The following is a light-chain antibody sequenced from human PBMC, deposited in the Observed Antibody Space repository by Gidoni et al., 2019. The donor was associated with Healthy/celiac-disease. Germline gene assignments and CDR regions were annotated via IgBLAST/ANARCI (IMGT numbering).Light chain of an antibody. CDR2: GKN. Sequence: YGKNNRPSGIPDRFSGSSSGNTASLTSTGAQAEDEADYYCNSRDSSGNHYVFGTGTKVTVL. V-gene: IGLV3-19*01. CDR3: NSRDSSGNHYV. J-gene: IGLJ1*01.